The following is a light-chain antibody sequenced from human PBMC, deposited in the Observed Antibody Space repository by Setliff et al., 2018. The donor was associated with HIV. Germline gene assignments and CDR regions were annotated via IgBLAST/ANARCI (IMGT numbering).Light chain of an antibody. CDR3: CSYAGSRIFYG. CDR2: EVS. J-gene: IGLJ1*01. CDR1: SSDVGSYNL. Sequence: QSVLTQPASVSGSPGQSITISCTGTSSDVGSYNLVSWYQQHPGKAPKLMIYEVSKRPSGVSNRFSGSKSGNTASLTISGLQAEDEADYYCCSYAGSRIFYGFGTGTKGTVL. V-gene: IGLV2-23*02.